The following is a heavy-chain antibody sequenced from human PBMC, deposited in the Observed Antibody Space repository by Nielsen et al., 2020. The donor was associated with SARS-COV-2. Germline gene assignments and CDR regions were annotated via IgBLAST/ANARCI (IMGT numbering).Heavy chain of an antibody. CDR1: GGSISSGGYY. V-gene: IGHV4-31*03. J-gene: IGHJ5*02. CDR3: AREGRITGTTDWFDP. CDR2: IYYSGST. D-gene: IGHD1-7*01. Sequence: SETLSLTCTVSGGSISSGGYYWSWIRQHPGKGLEWIGYIYYSGSTYYNPSLKSRVTISVDTSKNQSSLKLSSVTAADTAVYYCAREGRITGTTDWFDPWGQGTLVTVSS.